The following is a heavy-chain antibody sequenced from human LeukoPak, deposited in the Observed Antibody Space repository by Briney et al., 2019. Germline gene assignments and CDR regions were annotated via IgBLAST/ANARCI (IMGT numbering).Heavy chain of an antibody. CDR2: ISYDGSNK. J-gene: IGHJ4*02. CDR1: GFTFSSYA. D-gene: IGHD3-10*01. V-gene: IGHV3-30-3*01. CDR3: ARDHRGVRDYFDY. Sequence: GGSLRLSCAASGFTFSSYAMHWVRQAPGKGLEWVAVISYDGSNKYYADSVKGRFTISRDNSKNSLYLQMNSLRAEDTAVYYCARDHRGVRDYFDYWGQGTLVTVSS.